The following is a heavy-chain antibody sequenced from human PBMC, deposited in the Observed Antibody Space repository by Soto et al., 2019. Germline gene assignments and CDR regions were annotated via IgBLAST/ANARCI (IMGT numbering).Heavy chain of an antibody. Sequence: SETLSLTCGVSGGSIRSGGYSWSWIRQPPGKGLEWIGYIYHSGSTYYNPSLKSRVTISVDRSKNQFSLKLSSVTAADTAVYYCARTDCDGNSEDYWGQGTLVTVSS. CDR1: GGSIRSGGYS. J-gene: IGHJ4*02. D-gene: IGHD2-21*02. V-gene: IGHV4-30-2*01. CDR2: IYHSGST. CDR3: ARTDCDGNSEDY.